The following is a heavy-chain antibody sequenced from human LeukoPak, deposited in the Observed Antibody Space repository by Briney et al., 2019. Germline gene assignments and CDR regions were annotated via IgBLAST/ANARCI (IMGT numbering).Heavy chain of an antibody. Sequence: GGSLRLSCAASGFTFSSYSMNWVRQAPGKGLEWVANIKQDGSEKYYVDSVKGRFTISRDNAKNSLYLQMNSLRAEDTAVYYCARPLLLWFGESYYMDVWGKGTTVTVSS. CDR2: IKQDGSEK. CDR1: GFTFSSYS. J-gene: IGHJ6*03. CDR3: ARPLLLWFGESYYMDV. V-gene: IGHV3-7*01. D-gene: IGHD3-10*01.